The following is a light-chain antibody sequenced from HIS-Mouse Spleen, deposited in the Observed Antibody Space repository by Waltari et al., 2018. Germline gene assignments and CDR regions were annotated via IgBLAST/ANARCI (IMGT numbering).Light chain of an antibody. CDR1: ALPKKY. CDR3: LSADSSGTWV. CDR2: KDS. V-gene: IGLV3-16*01. J-gene: IGLJ3*02. Sequence: SYELTQPPSVSVSLGQMARITCSGAALPKKYAYWYQQKPGQFPVLVIYKDSERPSGIPERFAGSSAGKIVTLTISGVQAEDEADYYCLSADSSGTWVFGGGTKLTVL.